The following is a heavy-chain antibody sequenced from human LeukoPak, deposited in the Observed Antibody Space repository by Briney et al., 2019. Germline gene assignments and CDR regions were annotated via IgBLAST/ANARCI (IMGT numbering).Heavy chain of an antibody. D-gene: IGHD2-2*01. V-gene: IGHV3-30-3*01. J-gene: IGHJ4*02. CDR1: GFTFSSYA. CDR3: AKVMPLYQLQWGLYDY. CDR2: TSYDGNSN. Sequence: GGSLRLSCAASGFTFSSYALHWVRQAPGKGLEWVAVTSYDGNSNYYADSVKGRFTISRDNSKNTLYLQMNSLRAEDTAVYYCAKVMPLYQLQWGLYDYWGQGTLVTVSS.